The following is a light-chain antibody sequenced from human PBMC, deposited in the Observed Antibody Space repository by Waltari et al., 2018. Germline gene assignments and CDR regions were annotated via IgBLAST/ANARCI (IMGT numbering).Light chain of an antibody. Sequence: DIQLTQSPSTLPPSVGDRVTIPCRASQSVSNWLAWYQQKPGKAPKLLIYRASILESGVPSRFSGSGSGTEFTLTISSLKPEDFATYFCQHYNSYPLTFGGGTKVDI. CDR3: QHYNSYPLT. CDR1: QSVSNW. J-gene: IGKJ4*01. V-gene: IGKV1-5*03. CDR2: RAS.